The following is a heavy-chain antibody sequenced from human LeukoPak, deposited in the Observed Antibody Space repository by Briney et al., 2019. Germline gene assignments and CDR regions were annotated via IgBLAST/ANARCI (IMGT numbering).Heavy chain of an antibody. CDR3: ARDYSMDV. V-gene: IGHV1-46*01. CDR2: IYPRDGST. J-gene: IGHJ6*02. Sequence: ASVKVSCKASGYSFTSNYIHWVRQAPGQGLEWMGMIYPRDGSTSYAQKFQGRVTITADESTSTAYMELSSLRSEDTAVYYCARDYSMDVWGQGTTVTVSS. D-gene: IGHD2-2*02. CDR1: GYSFTSNY.